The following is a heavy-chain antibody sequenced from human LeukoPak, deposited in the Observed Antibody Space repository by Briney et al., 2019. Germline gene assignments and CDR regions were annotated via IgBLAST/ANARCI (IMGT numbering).Heavy chain of an antibody. D-gene: IGHD6-13*01. CDR1: GYTFTSYG. J-gene: IGHJ4*02. Sequence: ASVKVSCKASGYTFTSYGISWVRQAPGQGLEWMGWISAYNGNTNYAQKLQGRVTMTTDTSTSTAYMELRSLRSDDTAVYYCARVSSSWSPYYFDYWGQGTLVTVSS. CDR2: ISAYNGNT. V-gene: IGHV1-18*01. CDR3: ARVSSSWSPYYFDY.